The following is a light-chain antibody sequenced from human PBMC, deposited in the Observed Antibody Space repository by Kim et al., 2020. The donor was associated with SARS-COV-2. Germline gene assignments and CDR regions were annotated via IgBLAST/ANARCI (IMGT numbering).Light chain of an antibody. V-gene: IGKV3-11*01. CDR1: QGVSSY. CDR3: QQRSNWPLT. Sequence: LSLGERATRTCRARQGVSSYLAWYQQKPGQAPRLLIYDASNRATGIPARFSGSGSGTDFTLTISSLEPEDFAVYYCQQRSNWPLTFGGGTKVDIK. CDR2: DAS. J-gene: IGKJ4*01.